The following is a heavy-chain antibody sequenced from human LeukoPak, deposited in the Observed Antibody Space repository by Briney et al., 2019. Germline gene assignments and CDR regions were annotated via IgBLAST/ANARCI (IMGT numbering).Heavy chain of an antibody. CDR2: ISGSGGST. V-gene: IGHV3-23*01. D-gene: IGHD6-13*01. J-gene: IGHJ4*02. CDR3: AKGGQLVTKRSLYYFDY. Sequence: GGSLRLSCAASGFTFSSYAMSWVRQAPGKGLEWVSAISGSGGSTYYADSVKGRFTISRDNSKNTLYLQMNSLRAEDTAVYYCAKGGQLVTKRSLYYFDYWGQGTLVTVSS. CDR1: GFTFSSYA.